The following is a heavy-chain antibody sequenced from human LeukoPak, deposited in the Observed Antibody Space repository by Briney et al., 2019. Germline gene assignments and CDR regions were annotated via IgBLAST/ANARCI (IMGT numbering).Heavy chain of an antibody. Sequence: PSETLSLTRAVSGGSISSNNWWGWVRQPPGKGLEWIGEIYHSGSPNYNPSLKSRVTISVDKPRNHFSLNLSSVTAADTAVYYCARVNINNWHSCDYWGQGTLVTVSS. CDR1: GGSISSNNW. CDR2: IYHSGSP. CDR3: ARVNINNWHSCDY. J-gene: IGHJ4*02. D-gene: IGHD1-1*01. V-gene: IGHV4-4*02.